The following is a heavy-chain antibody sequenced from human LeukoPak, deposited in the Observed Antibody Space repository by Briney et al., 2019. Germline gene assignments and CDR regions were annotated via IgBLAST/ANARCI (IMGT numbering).Heavy chain of an antibody. CDR2: ISSSSSSI. CDR3: ARKQLIDY. Sequence: PGGSLRLSCAASGFTFSNYNMNRVRQAPGKGLEWVSYISSSSSSIYYADSVKGRFTISRDNAKNSLYLQMNSLRAEDTAVYYCARKQLIDYWGQGTLVTVSS. CDR1: GFTFSNYN. J-gene: IGHJ4*02. V-gene: IGHV3-48*04. D-gene: IGHD6-6*01.